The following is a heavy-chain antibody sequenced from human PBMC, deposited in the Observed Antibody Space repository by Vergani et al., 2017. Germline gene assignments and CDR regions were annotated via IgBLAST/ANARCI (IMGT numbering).Heavy chain of an antibody. CDR3: ARRPMVVGATFSRRYKCDS. V-gene: IGHV4-34*01. CDR1: GGSFSGYF. Sequence: QVQLQQWGAGLLTPSETLSLTCAVYGGSFSGYFWSWIRQPPGKGLEWIGQINHSGSTNSNPSLKSRVTMSVDTSKNQFSLKLSSVTAADTAVYYCARRPMVVGATFSRRYKCDSWGQGILVTVSS. D-gene: IGHD1-26*01. J-gene: IGHJ4*02. CDR2: INHSGST.